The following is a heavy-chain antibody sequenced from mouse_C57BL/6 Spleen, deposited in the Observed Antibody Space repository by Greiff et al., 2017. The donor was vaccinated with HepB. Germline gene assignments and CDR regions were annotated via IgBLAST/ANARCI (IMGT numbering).Heavy chain of an antibody. Sequence: VQLQQPGAELVKPGASVKLSCKASGYTFTSYWMHWVKQRPGQGLEWIGMIHPNSGSTNYNEKFKSKATLTVDKSSSTAYMQLSSLTSEDSAVYYCARSRSGNYGDYYAMDYWGQGTSVTVSS. D-gene: IGHD2-1*01. CDR3: ARSRSGNYGDYYAMDY. J-gene: IGHJ4*01. V-gene: IGHV1-64*01. CDR2: IHPNSGST. CDR1: GYTFTSYW.